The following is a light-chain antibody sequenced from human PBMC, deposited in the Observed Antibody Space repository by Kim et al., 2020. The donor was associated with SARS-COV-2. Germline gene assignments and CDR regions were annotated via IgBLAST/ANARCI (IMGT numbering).Light chain of an antibody. CDR1: SSNIGSNN. V-gene: IGLV1-44*01. J-gene: IGLJ3*02. CDR2: SNN. Sequence: QSVLTQPPSASGTPGQRVTISCPGSSSNIGSNNVVWYQQLPGAAPNLLIYSNNQRPSGIPDRFSGSRSGTSASLAISGLQSGDEADYYCAVWDDSLKQGVFGGGAQLTVL. CDR3: AVWDDSLKQGV.